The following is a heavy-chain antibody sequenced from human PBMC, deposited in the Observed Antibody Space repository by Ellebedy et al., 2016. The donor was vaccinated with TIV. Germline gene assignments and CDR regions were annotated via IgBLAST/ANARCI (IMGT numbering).Heavy chain of an antibody. CDR1: GGSISSSSYY. V-gene: IGHV4-39*01. Sequence: SETLSLTXTVSGGSISSSSYYWGWIRQPPGKGLEWIGSIYYSGSTYYNPSLKSRVTISVDTSKNQFSLKLSSVTAADTAVYYCARQHIVGATPGGFDYWGQGTLVTVSS. D-gene: IGHD1-26*01. CDR2: IYYSGST. J-gene: IGHJ4*02. CDR3: ARQHIVGATPGGFDY.